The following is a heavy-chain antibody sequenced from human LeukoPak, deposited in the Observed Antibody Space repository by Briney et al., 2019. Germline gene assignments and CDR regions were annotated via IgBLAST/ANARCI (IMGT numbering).Heavy chain of an antibody. D-gene: IGHD3-22*01. J-gene: IGHJ4*02. CDR2: IYYSGST. CDR3: ARLGGYYYDIDY. CDR1: GGSISSYY. V-gene: IGHV4-59*08. Sequence: SETLSLTCTVSGGSISSYYWSWIRQPPGKGLEWIGYIYYSGSTNYNPSLNSRVTISVDTSKNQFSLKLSSVTAADTAVYYCARLGGYYYDIDYWGQGTLVTVSS.